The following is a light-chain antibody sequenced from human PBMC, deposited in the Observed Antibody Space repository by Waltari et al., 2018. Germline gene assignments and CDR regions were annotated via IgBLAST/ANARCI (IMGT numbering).Light chain of an antibody. Sequence: DIQMTQSPSTLSASVGDRVTITCRASQSISGWLAWYQQKPGKAPKLLIYKASSLESGVPSRFGGSGSGTEFTLTISSLQPDDFATYYCQQYNGYSRTFGQGTKVEIK. CDR3: QQYNGYSRT. CDR2: KAS. CDR1: QSISGW. V-gene: IGKV1-5*03. J-gene: IGKJ1*01.